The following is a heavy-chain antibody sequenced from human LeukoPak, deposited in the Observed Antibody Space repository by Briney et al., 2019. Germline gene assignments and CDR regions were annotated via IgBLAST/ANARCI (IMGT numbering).Heavy chain of an antibody. D-gene: IGHD1-26*01. J-gene: IGHJ4*02. Sequence: GGSLRLSCAASGFTFSSYAMSWVRQAPGKGLDWVSGISDSGGTIYYADSVKGRFTISRDNSKNTLYLQMNSLRAEDTAVYYCAKKLSGSYKAFDYWGQGTPVTVSS. CDR1: GFTFSSYA. CDR2: ISDSGGTI. CDR3: AKKLSGSYKAFDY. V-gene: IGHV3-23*01.